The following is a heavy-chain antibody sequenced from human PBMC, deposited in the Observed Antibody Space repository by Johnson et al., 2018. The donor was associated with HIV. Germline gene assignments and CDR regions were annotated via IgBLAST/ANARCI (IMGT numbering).Heavy chain of an antibody. V-gene: IGHV3-30*18. J-gene: IGHJ3*02. CDR1: RFTFSSYG. CDR3: AKDLGDAVGTTHDAFDI. CDR2: ISYDGANN. D-gene: IGHD1-26*01. Sequence: QVQLVESGGGVVQPGRSLRLSCVASRFTFSSYGMHWVRQAPGKGLEWVAVISYDGANNYYADSVKGRFTISRDNSKNTLYLQMHSLRAEDTAVYYCAKDLGDAVGTTHDAFDIWGQGTTVTVSS.